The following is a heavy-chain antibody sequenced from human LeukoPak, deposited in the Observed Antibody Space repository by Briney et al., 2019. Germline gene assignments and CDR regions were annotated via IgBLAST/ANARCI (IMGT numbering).Heavy chain of an antibody. CDR2: ISSDGSST. Sequence: GGSLRLSCAASGFSFSTYWMHWVRQAPGKGLVWVSRISSDGSSTTYADSVQGRFTISRDNAKNTLYLQMNSLRAEDTAVYYCARVRAGYCTSTSCYTGMDVWGQGTTVTVSS. CDR3: ARVRAGYCTSTSCYTGMDV. CDR1: GFSFSTYW. V-gene: IGHV3-74*01. D-gene: IGHD2-2*01. J-gene: IGHJ6*02.